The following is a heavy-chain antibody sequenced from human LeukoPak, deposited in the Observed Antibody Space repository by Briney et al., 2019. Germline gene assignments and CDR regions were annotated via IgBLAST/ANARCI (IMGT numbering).Heavy chain of an antibody. CDR2: ISYDGSNK. J-gene: IGHJ3*02. CDR1: GFTFSSYG. D-gene: IGHD1-26*01. V-gene: IGHV3-30*03. CDR3: ARAGWELREGAFDI. Sequence: PGRSLRLSCAASGFTFSSYGMHWVRQAPGKGLEWVAVISYDGSNKYYADSVKGRFTISRDNSKNTLYLQMNSLRAEDTAVYYCARAGWELREGAFDIWGQGTMVTVSS.